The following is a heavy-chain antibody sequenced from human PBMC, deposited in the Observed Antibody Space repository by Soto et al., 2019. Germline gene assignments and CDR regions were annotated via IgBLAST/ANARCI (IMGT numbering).Heavy chain of an antibody. J-gene: IGHJ5*02. CDR1: GYTFSNFG. CDR3: ARVIPGVEAWFDP. V-gene: IGHV1-18*01. D-gene: IGHD2-2*01. Sequence: GALVKVSCNASGYTFSNFGVTCVRLAPGQGLEWMGWIICYTDTPNYAQKSQGRVIMTIYTSTSRAYMDLRSLTSDDAAVYYCARVIPGVEAWFDPWGQGTLVTVSS. CDR2: IICYTDTP.